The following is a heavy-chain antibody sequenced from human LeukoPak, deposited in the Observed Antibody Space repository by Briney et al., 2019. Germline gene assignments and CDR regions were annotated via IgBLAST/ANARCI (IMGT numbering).Heavy chain of an antibody. CDR2: ISSSSSYI. V-gene: IGHV3-21*01. CDR1: GFTFSSYS. CDR3: ASSLWFGSFDY. Sequence: GGSLRLSCAASGFTFSSYSMNWVRQAPGKGLEWVSSISSSSSYIYYADSVKGRFTISRDNSKNTLYLQMNSLRAEDTAVYYCASSLWFGSFDYWGQGTLVTVSS. D-gene: IGHD3-10*01. J-gene: IGHJ4*02.